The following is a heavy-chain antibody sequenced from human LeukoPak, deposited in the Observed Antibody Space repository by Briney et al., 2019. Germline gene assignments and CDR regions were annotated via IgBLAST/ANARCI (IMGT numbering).Heavy chain of an antibody. V-gene: IGHV3-49*04. J-gene: IGHJ4*02. CDR2: IRSKAFGGTT. D-gene: IGHD2-15*01. CDR1: GFTFGDYA. Sequence: GGSLRLSCTTSGFTFGDYAMSWVRQAPGKGLEWVGFIRSKAFGGTTEYAASVKGRFTISRDDSKSIAYLQMNSLKTEDTAMYYCTSDETEDATYWGQGTLVTVSS. CDR3: TSDETEDATY.